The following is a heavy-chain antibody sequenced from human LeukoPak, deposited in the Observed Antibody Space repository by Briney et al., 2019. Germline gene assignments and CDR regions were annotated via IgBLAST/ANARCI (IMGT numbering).Heavy chain of an antibody. CDR2: INHGGGT. J-gene: IGHJ4*02. D-gene: IGHD4-17*01. Sequence: PSETLSLTCGVYGGSFSGYYWSWIRQPPGKGLEWIGEINHGGGTNYNPSLKSPVTISVDTSKNQFSLKVNSVTAADTAVYYCVRDRFSNDGDYFRWGQGTLVTVSS. CDR3: VRDRFSNDGDYFR. V-gene: IGHV4-34*01. CDR1: GGSFSGYY.